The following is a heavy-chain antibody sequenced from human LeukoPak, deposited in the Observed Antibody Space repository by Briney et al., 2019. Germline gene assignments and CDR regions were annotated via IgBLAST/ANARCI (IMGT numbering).Heavy chain of an antibody. J-gene: IGHJ6*02. CDR1: GGSFSGYY. CDR2: INHSGST. CDR3: ARGPGLRFLEWLPPYGMDV. V-gene: IGHV4-34*01. Sequence: SETLSLTCAVYGGSFSGYYWSWIRQPPGKGLEWIGEINHSGSTNYNPSLKSRVTISVDTSKNQFSLKLSSVTAADTAVYYCARGPGLRFLEWLPPYGMDVWGQGTTVTVSS. D-gene: IGHD3-3*01.